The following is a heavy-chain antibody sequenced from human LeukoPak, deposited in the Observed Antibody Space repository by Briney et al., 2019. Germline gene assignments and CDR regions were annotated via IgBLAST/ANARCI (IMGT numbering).Heavy chain of an antibody. D-gene: IGHD5-18*01. V-gene: IGHV3-7*01. Sequence: GGSLRLSCAASGFTFSTYWMSWVRQAPGKGLEWVANIKQDGSDEYYVDSVKGRFTISRDNAKKSLYLQINSLRAEDTALYYCARHLSGITGYTYGRGIDYWGQGTLVTVSS. CDR2: IKQDGSDE. CDR3: ARHLSGITGYTYGRGIDY. CDR1: GFTFSTYW. J-gene: IGHJ4*02.